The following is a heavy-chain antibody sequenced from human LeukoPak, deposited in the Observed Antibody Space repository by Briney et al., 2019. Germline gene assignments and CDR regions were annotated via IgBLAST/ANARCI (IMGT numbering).Heavy chain of an antibody. D-gene: IGHD1-14*01. CDR1: GYSFPSYW. V-gene: IGHV5-51*01. Sequence: GESLRISCRVSGYSFPSYWITWVRQMPGKGLEWMGIIYPGDSDTRYSPSFQGQVTISADKSISTAYLQWSSLKASDTAMYYCARVTSGGWLDPWGQGTLVTVSS. J-gene: IGHJ5*02. CDR2: IYPGDSDT. CDR3: ARVTSGGWLDP.